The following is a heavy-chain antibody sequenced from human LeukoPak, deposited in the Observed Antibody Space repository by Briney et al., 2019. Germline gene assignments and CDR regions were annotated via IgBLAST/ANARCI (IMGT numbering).Heavy chain of an antibody. D-gene: IGHD3-22*01. CDR3: ARAFSPTYYYDSSGYYLDY. J-gene: IGHJ4*02. CDR2: ISAYNGNT. Sequence: ASVKVPCKASGYTFTSYGISWVRQAPGQGLEWMGWISAYNGNTNYAQKLQGRVTMTTDTSTSTAYMELRSLRSDDTAVYYCARAFSPTYYYDSSGYYLDYWGQGTLVTVSS. CDR1: GYTFTSYG. V-gene: IGHV1-18*01.